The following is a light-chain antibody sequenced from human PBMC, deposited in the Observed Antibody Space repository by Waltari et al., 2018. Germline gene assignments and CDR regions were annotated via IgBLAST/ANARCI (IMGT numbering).Light chain of an antibody. J-gene: IGLJ3*02. CDR2: DFT. CDR1: SSDVGAYNY. Sequence: QSALTQPRSVSGSPGQSVTISCTGTSSDVGAYNYVSWYQQHPGKAPKLIIYDFTKRPSGVPDRFSCSKSGNTASLTISGLQADDEADFYCCSYAGTYTWVFGGGTKVTVL. V-gene: IGLV2-11*01. CDR3: CSYAGTYTWV.